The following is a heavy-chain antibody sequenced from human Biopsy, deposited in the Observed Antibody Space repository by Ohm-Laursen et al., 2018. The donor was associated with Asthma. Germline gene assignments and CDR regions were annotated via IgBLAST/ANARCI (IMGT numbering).Heavy chain of an antibody. Sequence: GPSVKVSCKSLGGTFNTYVIGWVRQAPGQGLEWMGGINSVFGTTTYPQKFQDRVTITADDSTSTVYMELSSLRSEDTAAYYCARKAGSCISRTCYSLDFWGQGTLVTVSS. CDR1: GGTFNTYV. V-gene: IGHV1-69*01. J-gene: IGHJ4*02. D-gene: IGHD2-2*01. CDR3: ARKAGSCISRTCYSLDF. CDR2: INSVFGTT.